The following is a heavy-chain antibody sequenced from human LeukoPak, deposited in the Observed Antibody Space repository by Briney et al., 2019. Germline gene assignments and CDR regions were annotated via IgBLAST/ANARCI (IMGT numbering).Heavy chain of an antibody. J-gene: IGHJ5*02. V-gene: IGHV3-21*01. D-gene: IGHD2-15*01. CDR3: ARHERRSNWFDP. CDR1: GFTFSIYS. CDR2: ITSSTSYI. Sequence: WGSLRLSCAASGFTFSIYSMNWVRQAPGKGLEWVSSITSSTSYIYNADSVKGRFTISRDNAHNSLYLQMNSLRAEDTAVYYCARHERRSNWFDPWGQGILVTVSS.